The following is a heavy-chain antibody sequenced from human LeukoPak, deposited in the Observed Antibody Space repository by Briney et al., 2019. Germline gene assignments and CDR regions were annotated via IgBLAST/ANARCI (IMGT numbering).Heavy chain of an antibody. V-gene: IGHV3-7*01. CDR3: AREALGGTYFDY. CDR1: GFTFSNFW. J-gene: IGHJ4*02. Sequence: GGSLRLSYAASGFTFSNFWMNWVRQAPGKGLEWVANIKQDGSVKHYVDSVKGRFTISRDNTKNSLYLQMNSLRAEDTAVYYCAREALGGTYFDYWGQGTLVTVSS. D-gene: IGHD3-16*01. CDR2: IKQDGSVK.